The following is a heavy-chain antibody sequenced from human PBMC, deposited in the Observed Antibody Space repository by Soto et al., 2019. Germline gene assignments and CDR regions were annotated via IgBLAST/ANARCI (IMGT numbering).Heavy chain of an antibody. CDR2: IYYSGST. D-gene: IGHD3-10*01. J-gene: IGHJ5*02. CDR3: ARHPLNYYGSGSYYPPNWFDP. V-gene: IGHV4-59*08. CDR1: GGSISSYY. Sequence: SETLSLTCTVSGGSISSYYWSWIRQPPGKGLEWIGYIYYSGSTNYNPSLKSRVTISVDTSKNQFSLKLSSVTAADTAVYYCARHPLNYYGSGSYYPPNWFDPWGQGTLDTVSS.